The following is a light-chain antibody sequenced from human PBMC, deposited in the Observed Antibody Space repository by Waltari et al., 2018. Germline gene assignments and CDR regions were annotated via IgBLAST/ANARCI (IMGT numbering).Light chain of an antibody. CDR1: QTISSY. CDR3: QQSYSAPRT. V-gene: IGKV1-39*01. CDR2: AAS. Sequence: DSQIAQSPSSLSASLGDRVTITCRESQTISSYLNWYQQKPRKAPKLLIYAASNLQSGVPSRFSGSGSGTDFNFTISSLQPEDFATYYCQQSYSAPRTFGPGTKVDIK. J-gene: IGKJ3*01.